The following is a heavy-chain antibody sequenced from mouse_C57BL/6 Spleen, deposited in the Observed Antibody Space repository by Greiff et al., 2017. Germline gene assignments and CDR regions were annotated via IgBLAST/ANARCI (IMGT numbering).Heavy chain of an antibody. Sequence: QVQLQQPGAELVRPGTSVKLSCKASGYTFTSYWMHWVKQRPGQGLEWIGVIDPSDSYTNYNQKFKGKATLTVDTSSSTAYMQLSSLTSEDSAVYYCARGAGTDYAMDYWGQGTSVTVSS. V-gene: IGHV1-59*01. D-gene: IGHD4-1*01. CDR2: IDPSDSYT. CDR1: GYTFTSYW. J-gene: IGHJ4*01. CDR3: ARGAGTDYAMDY.